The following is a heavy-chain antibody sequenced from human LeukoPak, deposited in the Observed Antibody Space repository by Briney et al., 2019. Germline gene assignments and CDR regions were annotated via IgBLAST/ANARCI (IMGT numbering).Heavy chain of an antibody. CDR3: ARGVYYDSSDYYLPDY. Sequence: ASVKVCCKASGYAFTNDGISWVRQAPGQGLEWMGWISAYNGNTNYAQKLQGRVTMTTDTSKTTAYMELRSLRSDDTAVYYCARGVYYDSSDYYLPDYWGQGTLVTVSS. D-gene: IGHD3-22*01. CDR1: GYAFTNDG. CDR2: ISAYNGNT. V-gene: IGHV1-18*01. J-gene: IGHJ4*02.